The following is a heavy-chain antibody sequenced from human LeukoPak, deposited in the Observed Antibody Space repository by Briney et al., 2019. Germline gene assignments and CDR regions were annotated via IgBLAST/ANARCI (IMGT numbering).Heavy chain of an antibody. V-gene: IGHV4-39*07. CDR2: IYYSGIT. D-gene: IGHD3-16*01. CDR1: GGSISSSSYY. Sequence: PSETLSLICTVSGGSISSSSYYWGWIRQPPGKGLEWIGSIYYSGITYYNPSLKSRVTISVDTSKNQFSLKLSSATAADTAVYYCARVLDLSKRGLDAFDIWGQGTMVTVSS. CDR3: ARVLDLSKRGLDAFDI. J-gene: IGHJ3*02.